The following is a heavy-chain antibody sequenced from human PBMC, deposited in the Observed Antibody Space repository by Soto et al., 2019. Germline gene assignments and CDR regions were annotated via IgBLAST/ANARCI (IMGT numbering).Heavy chain of an antibody. J-gene: IGHJ4*02. CDR3: ARESEDLTSNFDY. CDR2: ISSTTNYI. V-gene: IGHV3-21*06. CDR1: GFTFTRYS. Sequence: GGSLRLSCAASGFTFTRYSMNWVRQAPGKGLEWVSSISSTTNYIYYGDSMKGRFTISRDNAKNSLYLEMKSLRAEDTAVYYCARESEDLTSNFDYWGQGTMVTLSS.